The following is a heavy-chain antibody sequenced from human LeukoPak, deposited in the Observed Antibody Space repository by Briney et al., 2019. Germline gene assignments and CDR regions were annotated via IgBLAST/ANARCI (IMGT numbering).Heavy chain of an antibody. Sequence: GGSLRLSCAASGFTFSSYAMSWVRQAPGKGLEWVSAISGSGGSTYYADSVKGRFTISRDNSKNTLYLQMNSLRAEDTAVYYCAKVNDILTGYYIKGDRSFDYWGQGTLVTVSS. V-gene: IGHV3-23*01. D-gene: IGHD3-9*01. J-gene: IGHJ4*02. CDR3: AKVNDILTGYYIKGDRSFDY. CDR2: ISGSGGST. CDR1: GFTFSSYA.